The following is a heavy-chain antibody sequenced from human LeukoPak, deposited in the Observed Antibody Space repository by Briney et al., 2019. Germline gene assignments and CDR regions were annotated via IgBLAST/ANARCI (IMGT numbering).Heavy chain of an antibody. D-gene: IGHD6-19*01. Sequence: PGGSLRLSCAASGFTFNNYALHWVRQAPGKGLEYVSAISTNGDSTYYANSVKGRFTISRDNSKNTLYLQMNSLRAEDTAVYYCAKDKAPGYSSGWYYFDYWGQGTLVTVSS. V-gene: IGHV3-64*01. CDR2: ISTNGDST. CDR3: AKDKAPGYSSGWYYFDY. J-gene: IGHJ4*02. CDR1: GFTFNNYA.